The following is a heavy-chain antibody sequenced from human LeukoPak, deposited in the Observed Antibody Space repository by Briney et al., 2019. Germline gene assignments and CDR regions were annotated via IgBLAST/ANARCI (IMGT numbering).Heavy chain of an antibody. D-gene: IGHD5-24*01. CDR3: ARGFARDGYNFGY. CDR2: IYTSGST. J-gene: IGHJ4*02. V-gene: IGHV4-61*02. CDR1: DGSISSGSYY. Sequence: SETLSLTCTVSDGSISSGSYYWSWIRQPAGKGLEWIRRIYTSGSTNYNPSLKSRVTISVDTSKNQFSLKLSSVTAADTAVYYCARGFARDGYNFGYWGQGTLVTVSS.